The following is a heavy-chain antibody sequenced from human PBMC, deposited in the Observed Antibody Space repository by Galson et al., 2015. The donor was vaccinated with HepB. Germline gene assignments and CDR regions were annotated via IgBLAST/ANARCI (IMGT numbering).Heavy chain of an antibody. CDR3: ARDLRLRDWYFDL. J-gene: IGHJ2*01. D-gene: IGHD4-17*01. V-gene: IGHV3-30*04. Sequence: SLRLSCAASGFTFSTYVIHWVRQAPGKGLEWVTLISYDGSNKYYADSVKGRFTISRDNSKNTLYLQMNSLRAEDTAVYYCARDLRLRDWYFDLWGRGTLVTVSS. CDR2: ISYDGSNK. CDR1: GFTFSTYV.